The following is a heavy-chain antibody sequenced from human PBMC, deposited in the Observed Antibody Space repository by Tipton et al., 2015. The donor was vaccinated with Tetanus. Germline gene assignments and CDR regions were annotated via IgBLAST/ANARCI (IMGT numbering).Heavy chain of an antibody. CDR1: GGSISSGGYY. D-gene: IGHD6-13*01. J-gene: IGHJ6*02. Sequence: TLSLTCTVSGGSISSGGYYWSWIRQHPGKGLEWIGYIYYSGSTYYNPSLKSRVTISVDTSKNQFSLKLSSVTAADTAVYYCARARHPIAAAGTGVGYYYYGMDVWGQGTTVTVSS. CDR3: ARARHPIAAAGTGVGYYYYGMDV. V-gene: IGHV4-31*03. CDR2: IYYSGST.